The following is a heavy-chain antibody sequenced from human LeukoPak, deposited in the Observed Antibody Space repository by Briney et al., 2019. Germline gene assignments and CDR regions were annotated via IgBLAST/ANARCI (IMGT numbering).Heavy chain of an antibody. J-gene: IGHJ4*02. CDR2: INHSGST. V-gene: IGHV4-34*01. CDR3: ARGGGIFGAVTD. CDR1: GGSFSGYY. Sequence: SETLSLTCAVYGGSFSGYYWSWIRQPPGKGLEWIGEINHSGSTNYNPSLKSRVTISVDTSMNQFSLKLSSVTAADTAVYYCARGGGIFGAVTDWGQGTLVTVSS. D-gene: IGHD3-3*01.